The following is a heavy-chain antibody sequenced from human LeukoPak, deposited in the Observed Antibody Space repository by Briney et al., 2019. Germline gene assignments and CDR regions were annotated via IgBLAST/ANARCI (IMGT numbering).Heavy chain of an antibody. V-gene: IGHV4-59*01. CDR3: AKESCRGGACNLDN. CDR1: GYSISSYY. CDR2: IYYSGST. J-gene: IGHJ4*02. Sequence: SETLSLTCTVSGYSISSYYWSWIRQPPGKGLEWIGYIYYSGSTLYNPSLKSRITISVDPSTNQFSLKVRSVTAADTAVYYCAKESCRGGACNLDNWGQGSLVTVSS. D-gene: IGHD2-15*01.